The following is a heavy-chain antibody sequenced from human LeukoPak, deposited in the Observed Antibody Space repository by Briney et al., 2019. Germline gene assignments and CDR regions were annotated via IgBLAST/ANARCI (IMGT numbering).Heavy chain of an antibody. J-gene: IGHJ6*03. D-gene: IGHD1-14*01. CDR1: GGTFSSYA. CDR2: INPNSGGT. CDR3: ARATGAWRYYYMDV. Sequence: ASVKVSCKASGGTFSSYAISWVRQAPGQGLEWMGWINPNSGGTNYAQKFQGRVTMTRDTSISTAYMELSRLRSDDTAVYYCARATGAWRYYYMDVWGKGTTVTVSS. V-gene: IGHV1-2*02.